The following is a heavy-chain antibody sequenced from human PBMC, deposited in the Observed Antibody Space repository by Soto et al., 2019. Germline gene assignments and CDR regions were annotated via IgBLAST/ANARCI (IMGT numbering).Heavy chain of an antibody. J-gene: IGHJ4*02. CDR1: GGTFSSYA. CDR3: AINEGYCSGGSCYPH. Sequence: ASVKVSCKASGGTFSSYAISWVRQAPGQGLEWMGGITPIFGTANYAQKFQGRVTITADGSTSTAYMELSSLRSEDTAVYYCAINEGYCSGGSCYPHWGQGTLVTVSS. CDR2: ITPIFGTA. V-gene: IGHV1-69*13. D-gene: IGHD2-15*01.